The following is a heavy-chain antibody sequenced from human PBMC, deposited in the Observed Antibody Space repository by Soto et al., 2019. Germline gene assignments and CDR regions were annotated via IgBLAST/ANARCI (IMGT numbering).Heavy chain of an antibody. J-gene: IGHJ4*02. D-gene: IGHD6-13*01. Sequence: SETLSLTCAVYGGSFSGYYWSWIRQPPGKGLEWIGEINHSGSTNYNPSLKSRVTISVDTSKNQFSLKLSSVTAADTAVYYCAKTSSSWLDYWGQGTLVTVSS. CDR2: INHSGST. CDR3: AKTSSSWLDY. CDR1: GGSFSGYY. V-gene: IGHV4-34*01.